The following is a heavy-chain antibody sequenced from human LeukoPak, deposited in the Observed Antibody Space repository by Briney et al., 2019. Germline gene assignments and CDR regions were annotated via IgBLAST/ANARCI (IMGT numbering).Heavy chain of an antibody. CDR1: GVSVSSDNW. CDR3: ATRDQSRTYRAPADC. Sequence: SGTLSLTCAVHGVSVSSDNWWTWVRQSPGKGLEWIGETHRSGDTKYNPSLNGRVTISIDNSNNRLSLNLRYVTAADTAMYYCATRDQSRTYRAPADCWGQGTLATVSS. D-gene: IGHD5-24*01. J-gene: IGHJ4*02. CDR2: THRSGDT. V-gene: IGHV4-4*02.